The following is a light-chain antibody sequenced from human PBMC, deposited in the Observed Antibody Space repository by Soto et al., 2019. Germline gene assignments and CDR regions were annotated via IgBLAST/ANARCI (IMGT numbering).Light chain of an antibody. CDR3: QQYEKTVPPFT. CDR1: RSVSTN. CDR2: GAS. Sequence: DIILTQSPATVSVSPGERATLSCRASRSVSTNLAWYQHKHGQAPRLLIYGASTRVTDIPPRFSGSGSGTEFTLTINYLKSEDSGVYYCQQYEKTVPPFTFGGGTKVEI. J-gene: IGKJ4*01. V-gene: IGKV3-15*01.